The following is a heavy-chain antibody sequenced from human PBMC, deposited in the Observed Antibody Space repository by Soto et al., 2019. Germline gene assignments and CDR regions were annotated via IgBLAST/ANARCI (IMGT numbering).Heavy chain of an antibody. CDR3: ASRKSSPYFDY. CDR1: GGSISSGDYY. CDR2: IYYSGST. V-gene: IGHV4-30-4*01. J-gene: IGHJ4*02. Sequence: QVQLQESGPGLVKPSQTLSLTCTVSGGSISSGDYYWSWIRQPPGKGLEWIGNIYYSGSTYYNPSLKSRVTISIDTAKNQFSLKMSSVTAADTAVYYCASRKSSPYFDYWGQGTLVTVSS. D-gene: IGHD3-10*01.